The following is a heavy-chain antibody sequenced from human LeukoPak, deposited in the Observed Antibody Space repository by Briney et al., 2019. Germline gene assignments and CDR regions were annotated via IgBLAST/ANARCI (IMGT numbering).Heavy chain of an antibody. CDR1: GGSISSYY. Sequence: SETLSLTCTVSGGSISSYYWSWIRQPPGKGLEWIGYIYYSGSTNYNPSLKSRVTISVDTSKNQFSLRLSSVTAADTAVYYCARDSVRQYNWFDPWGQGTLVTVSS. V-gene: IGHV4-59*01. CDR3: ARDSVRQYNWFDP. D-gene: IGHD4-11*01. CDR2: IYYSGST. J-gene: IGHJ5*02.